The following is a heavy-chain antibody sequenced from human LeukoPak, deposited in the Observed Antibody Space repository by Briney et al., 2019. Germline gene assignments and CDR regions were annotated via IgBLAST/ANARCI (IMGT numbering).Heavy chain of an antibody. D-gene: IGHD6-19*01. CDR2: INHSGSA. V-gene: IGHV4-34*01. Sequence: SETLSLTCAVYSGSFRGYYWSWIRQPPGKGLEWIGKINHSGSADYNPSLKSRVTISLDTSKTQFSLELSSVTAADTAVYYCARGLSGWYGGAYDYWGQGTLVTVSS. CDR1: SGSFRGYY. CDR3: ARGLSGWYGGAYDY. J-gene: IGHJ4*02.